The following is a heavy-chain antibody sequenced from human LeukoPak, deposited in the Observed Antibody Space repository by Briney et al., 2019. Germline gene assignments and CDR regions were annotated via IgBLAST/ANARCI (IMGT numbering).Heavy chain of an antibody. CDR1: GGSISSSSYY. J-gene: IGHJ5*02. CDR2: IYYSGST. CDR3: ARLAVVVPAAIDHNWFDP. V-gene: IGHV4-61*05. D-gene: IGHD2-2*01. Sequence: KPSETLSLTCTVSGGSISSSSYYWGWIRQPPGKGLEWIGYIYYSGSTNYNPSLKSRVTISVDTSKNQFSLKLSSVTAADTAVYYCARLAVVVPAAIDHNWFDPWGQGTLVTVSS.